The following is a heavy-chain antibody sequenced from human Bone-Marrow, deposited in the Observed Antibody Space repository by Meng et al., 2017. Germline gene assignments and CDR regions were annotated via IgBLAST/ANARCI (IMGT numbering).Heavy chain of an antibody. CDR1: GFTFTSYE. V-gene: IGHV3-48*03. J-gene: IGHJ6*02. Sequence: GESLKISCAASGFTFTSYEMNWVRQAPGKGLEWVSYINNGGSNTYYADSVRGRFTISRDNSVNTVYLQLNSLRPEDTAVYYCARDRKWDYGDYHYYYGMDVWGQGTTVTVSS. D-gene: IGHD4-17*01. CDR3: ARDRKWDYGDYHYYYGMDV. CDR2: INNGGSNT.